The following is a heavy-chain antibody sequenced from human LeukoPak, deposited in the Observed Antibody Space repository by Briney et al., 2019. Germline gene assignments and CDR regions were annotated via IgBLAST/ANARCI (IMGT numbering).Heavy chain of an antibody. CDR2: ISGSGGST. J-gene: IGHJ6*02. V-gene: IGHV3-23*01. D-gene: IGHD6-19*01. Sequence: GGSLRLSCAASGFTFSSYWMSWVRQAPGKGLEWVSAISGSGGSTYYADSVKGRFTISRDNSKNTLYLQMNSLRAEDTAVYYCARDSSYSSGWPRTYYYYGMDVWGQGTTVTVSS. CDR1: GFTFSSYW. CDR3: ARDSSYSSGWPRTYYYYGMDV.